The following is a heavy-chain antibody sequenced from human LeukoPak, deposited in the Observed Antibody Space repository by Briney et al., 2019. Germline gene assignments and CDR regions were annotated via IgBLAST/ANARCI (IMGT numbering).Heavy chain of an antibody. CDR2: IYHSGST. J-gene: IGHJ6*03. Sequence: PSGTLSLTCAVSGGSISSSNWWSWVRQPPGKGLEWIGEIYHSGSTNYNPSLKSRVTISVDKSKNQFSLKLSSVTAADTAVYYCAKPSRGPLYYYYYMDVWGKGTTVTVSS. D-gene: IGHD1-26*01. V-gene: IGHV4-4*02. CDR3: AKPSRGPLYYYYYMDV. CDR1: GGSISSSNW.